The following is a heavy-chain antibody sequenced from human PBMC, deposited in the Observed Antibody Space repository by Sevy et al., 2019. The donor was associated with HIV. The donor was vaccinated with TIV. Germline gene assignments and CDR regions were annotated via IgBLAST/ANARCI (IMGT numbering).Heavy chain of an antibody. CDR3: ARVPPNQYYYYGMDV. CDR1: GFTFSSYS. CDR2: ISSSSSYI. V-gene: IGHV3-21*01. J-gene: IGHJ6*02. D-gene: IGHD2-2*01. Sequence: GGSLRLSCAASGFTFSSYSMNWVRQAPGKGLEWVSSISSSSSYIYYLDSVKGQFTISRDNAKNSLYRQMNSLRAEDTAVYYCARVPPNQYYYYGMDVWGQGTTVTVSS.